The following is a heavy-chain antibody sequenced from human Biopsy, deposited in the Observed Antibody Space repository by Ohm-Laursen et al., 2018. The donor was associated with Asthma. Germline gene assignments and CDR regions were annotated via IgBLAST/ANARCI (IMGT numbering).Heavy chain of an antibody. CDR1: GGSISSSSYY. J-gene: IGHJ3*02. CDR2: IYYSGST. V-gene: IGHV4-39*01. Sequence: PSQTLSLTCPVSGGSISSSSYYWGWIRQPPGKGLEWIGSIYYSGSTYYNPSLKSRVTISVDTSKNQFSLKLSSVTAADTAVYYCAMSPTRGPEVWEAFAFDIWGQGTMVTVSS. D-gene: IGHD3-16*01. CDR3: AMSPTRGPEVWEAFAFDI.